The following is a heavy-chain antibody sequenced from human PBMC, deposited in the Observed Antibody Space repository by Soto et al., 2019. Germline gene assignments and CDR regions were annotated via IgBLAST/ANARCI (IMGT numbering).Heavy chain of an antibody. J-gene: IGHJ2*01. V-gene: IGHV4-30-2*01. Sequence: QLQLQESGSGLVKPSQTLSLTCAVSGGSISSGGYSWSWIRQPPGKGLEWIGYIYHSGSTYYNPSRKCRVTISVDRTKNQFSLKLSSMTGADTALDYCARSYGDYGWYFDLWGRGTLVTVSS. D-gene: IGHD4-17*01. CDR3: ARSYGDYGWYFDL. CDR2: IYHSGST. CDR1: GGSISSGGYS.